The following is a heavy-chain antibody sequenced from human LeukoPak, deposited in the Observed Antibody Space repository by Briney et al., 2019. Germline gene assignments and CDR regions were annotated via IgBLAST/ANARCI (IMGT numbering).Heavy chain of an antibody. D-gene: IGHD6-19*01. J-gene: IGHJ4*02. V-gene: IGHV3-15*01. CDR1: GFTFSNAW. Sequence: PGGSLRLSCAASGFTFSNAWMSWVRQAPGKGVEWVGRIKSKADGGTTVYAAPVKGRFTISRDDSKNTLYLQMNSLKTEDTAVYYCTTAAVADTDYWGQGTLVTVSS. CDR3: TTAAVADTDY. CDR2: IKSKADGGTT.